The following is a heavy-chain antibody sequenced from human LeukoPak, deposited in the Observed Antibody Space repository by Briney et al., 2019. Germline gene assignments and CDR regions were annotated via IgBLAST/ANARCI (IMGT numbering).Heavy chain of an antibody. CDR1: GFTFDDYD. J-gene: IGHJ4*02. D-gene: IGHD2-15*01. Sequence: GGSLRLSCAASGFTFDDYDMHWVRQAPGKGLEWVSGISWNSGSIGYADSVKGRFTISRDTAKSSPYLQMNSLRAEDMALYYYAKATALAALFDYWGQGTLLTVSS. V-gene: IGHV3-9*03. CDR2: ISWNSGSI. CDR3: AKATALAALFDY.